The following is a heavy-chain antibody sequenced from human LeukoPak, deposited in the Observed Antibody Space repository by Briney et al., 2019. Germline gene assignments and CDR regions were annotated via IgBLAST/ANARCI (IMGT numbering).Heavy chain of an antibody. Sequence: SETLSLACTVSGGPISSSSYYWGWIRQPPGKGLEWIGSIYYSGSTYYNPSLKSRVTISVDTSKNQFSLKLSSVTAADTAVYYCARGRWWDYSNYAEYFQHWGQGTLVTVSS. D-gene: IGHD4-11*01. CDR1: GGPISSSSYY. CDR3: ARGRWWDYSNYAEYFQH. J-gene: IGHJ1*01. CDR2: IYYSGST. V-gene: IGHV4-39*07.